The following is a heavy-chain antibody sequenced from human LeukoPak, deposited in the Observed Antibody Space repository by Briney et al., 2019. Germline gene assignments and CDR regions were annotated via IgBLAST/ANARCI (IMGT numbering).Heavy chain of an antibody. CDR3: ARSGAGRWFGELLHYFDY. D-gene: IGHD3-10*01. J-gene: IGHJ4*02. CDR2: IYTSGST. V-gene: IGHV4-61*02. Sequence: SETLSLTCTVSGGSISSGSYYWSWIRQPTGNGLEWIGRIYTSGSTNYNPSLKSRVTISVDTSKNQFSLKLSSVTAADTAVYYCARSGAGRWFGELLHYFDYWGQGTLVTVSS. CDR1: GGSISSGSYY.